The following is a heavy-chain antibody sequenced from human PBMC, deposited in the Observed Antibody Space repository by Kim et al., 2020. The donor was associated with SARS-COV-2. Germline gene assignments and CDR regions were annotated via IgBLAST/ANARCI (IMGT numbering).Heavy chain of an antibody. Sequence: GGSLRLSCAASGFTFSSYEMNWVRQAPGKGLEWVSDISSSGSTIHYADSVKGRFTISRDNAKNSLYLQMNSLRAEDTAVYYCARESDVAGNDYWGQGSLVTVSS. CDR2: ISSSGSTI. CDR3: ARESDVAGNDY. J-gene: IGHJ4*02. D-gene: IGHD6-19*01. V-gene: IGHV3-48*03. CDR1: GFTFSSYE.